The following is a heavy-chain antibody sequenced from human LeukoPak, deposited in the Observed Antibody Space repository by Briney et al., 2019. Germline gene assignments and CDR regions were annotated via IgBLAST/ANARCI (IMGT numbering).Heavy chain of an antibody. J-gene: IGHJ2*01. CDR1: GFTFSSYA. CDR3: ARGYYCSGGSCYSLGWYFDL. D-gene: IGHD2-15*01. CDR2: ISGSGGST. V-gene: IGHV3-23*01. Sequence: GGSLSLSCAASGFTFSSYAMSWVRQAPGKGLEWVSAISGSGGSTYYADSVKGRFTISRDNSKNTLYLQMNSLRAEDTAVYYCARGYYCSGGSCYSLGWYFDLWGRGTLVTVSS.